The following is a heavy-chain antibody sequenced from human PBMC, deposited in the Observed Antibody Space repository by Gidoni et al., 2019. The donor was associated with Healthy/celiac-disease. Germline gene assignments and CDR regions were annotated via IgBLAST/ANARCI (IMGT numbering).Heavy chain of an antibody. CDR1: GGSISSSSYY. J-gene: IGHJ4*02. V-gene: IGHV4-39*01. Sequence: QLQLQESGPGLVKPSETLSLTCTVSGGSISSSSYYWGWIRQPPGKGLEWIGSIYYSGSTYYNPSLKSRVTISVDTSKNQFSLKRSSVTAADTAVYYCARQGTTVTTPFGYWGQGTLVTVSS. CDR3: ARQGTTVTTPFGY. D-gene: IGHD4-17*01. CDR2: IYYSGST.